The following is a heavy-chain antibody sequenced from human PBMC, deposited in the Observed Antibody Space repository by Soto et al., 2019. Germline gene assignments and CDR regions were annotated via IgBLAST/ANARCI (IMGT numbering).Heavy chain of an antibody. CDR1: GYTFTSYG. CDR3: ARDRRLIVVVISDAFDI. J-gene: IGHJ3*02. D-gene: IGHD3-22*01. Sequence: GASVKVSCKASGYTFTSYGISWVRQAPGQGLEWKGWISAYNGNTNYAQKLQGRVTMTTDTSTSTAYMELRSLRSDDTAVYYCARDRRLIVVVISDAFDIWGQGTMVTVSS. CDR2: ISAYNGNT. V-gene: IGHV1-18*01.